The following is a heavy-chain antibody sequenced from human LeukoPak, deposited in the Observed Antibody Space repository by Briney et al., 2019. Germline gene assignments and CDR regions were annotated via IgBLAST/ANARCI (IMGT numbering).Heavy chain of an antibody. D-gene: IGHD6-13*01. Sequence: GGSLKLSCAASGFTFSDSPMHWVRQASGKGLEWVGRIRGKAKSYATAYAASVKGRFIISRDDSKNTAYLQMNSLKTEDTAVYYCTRLRSAATGPYYYYGMDVWGQGTTVTVSS. J-gene: IGHJ6*02. CDR2: IRGKAKSYAT. CDR3: TRLRSAATGPYYYYGMDV. CDR1: GFTFSDSP. V-gene: IGHV3-73*01.